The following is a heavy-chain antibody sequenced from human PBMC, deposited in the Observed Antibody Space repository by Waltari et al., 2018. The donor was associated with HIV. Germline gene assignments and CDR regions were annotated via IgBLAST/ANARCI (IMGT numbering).Heavy chain of an antibody. CDR3: ARDRNTWNFGCWFDP. CDR1: GFTFSSYA. D-gene: IGHD1-7*01. Sequence: QVQLVESGGGVVQPGRSLRLSCAASGFTFSSYAMHWVRQAPGKGLGLLSVISYDGSYKYYADSVKGRFTISRDNSKNTLYLQMTSLRADDTAVYYCARDRNTWNFGCWFDPWGQGTLVTVSS. J-gene: IGHJ5*02. CDR2: ISYDGSYK. V-gene: IGHV3-30*04.